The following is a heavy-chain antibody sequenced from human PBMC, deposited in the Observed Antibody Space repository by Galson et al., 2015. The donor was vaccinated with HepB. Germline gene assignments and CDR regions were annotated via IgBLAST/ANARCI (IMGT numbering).Heavy chain of an antibody. J-gene: IGHJ4*02. CDR1: GFTFSNSA. CDR3: AKYVPSSNLVGAFDF. CDR2: ISESGDTT. Sequence: SLRLSCAASGFTFSNSAMNWVRRAPGKGLEWVSYISESGDTTSYAASVMGRFTISRDNSRNEVYLQMHSLRAGDTAVYYCAKYVPSSNLVGAFDFWGRGTPVTVSS. D-gene: IGHD3-10*02. V-gene: IGHV3-23*01.